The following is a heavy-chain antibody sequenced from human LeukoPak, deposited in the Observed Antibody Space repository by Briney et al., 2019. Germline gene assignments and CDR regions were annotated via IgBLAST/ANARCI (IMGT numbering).Heavy chain of an antibody. V-gene: IGHV1-8*03. Sequence: ASVKVSCKASGYTFTSYDINWVRQATGQGLEWMGWMNPNSGNKGYAQKFQGRVTITRNTSISTAYMELSSLRSDDTAVYYCARRYCSGGSCYDRDDYWGQGTLVTVSS. CDR3: ARRYCSGGSCYDRDDY. CDR1: GYTFTSYD. CDR2: MNPNSGNK. D-gene: IGHD2-15*01. J-gene: IGHJ4*02.